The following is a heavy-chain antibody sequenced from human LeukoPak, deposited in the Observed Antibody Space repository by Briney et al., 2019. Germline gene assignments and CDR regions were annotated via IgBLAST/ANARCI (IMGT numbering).Heavy chain of an antibody. J-gene: IGHJ3*02. CDR3: AKDREQWLVRDAFDI. D-gene: IGHD6-19*01. CDR2: ISGSGGST. Sequence: GGSLRLSCAASGFTFSSYAMSWVRQAPGKGLEWVSAISGSGGSTYYADSVKSRFTISRDNSKNTLYLQMNSLRAEDTAVYYCAKDREQWLVRDAFDIWGQGTMVTVSS. V-gene: IGHV3-23*01. CDR1: GFTFSSYA.